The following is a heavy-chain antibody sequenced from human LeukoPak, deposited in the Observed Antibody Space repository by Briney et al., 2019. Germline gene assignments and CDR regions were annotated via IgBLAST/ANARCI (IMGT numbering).Heavy chain of an antibody. CDR1: GDSIISNNYY. V-gene: IGHV4-39*07. J-gene: IGHJ4*02. CDR2: VYFSGTT. CDR3: AREDPEDYFDY. Sequence: SETLSLTCTVSGDSIISNNYYWGWIRQPPGKGLEWIGSVYFSGTTYYNPSLKSRVTVSMDTSKNQFSLKLSSVTAADTAVYYCAREDPEDYFDYWGQGTLVTVSS.